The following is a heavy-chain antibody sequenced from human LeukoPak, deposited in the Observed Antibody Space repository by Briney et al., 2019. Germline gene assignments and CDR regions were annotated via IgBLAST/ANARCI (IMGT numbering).Heavy chain of an antibody. V-gene: IGHV3-23*01. CDR3: AKDGYYDFWSGYSPLGY. J-gene: IGHJ4*02. CDR2: ISGSGGST. D-gene: IGHD3-3*01. CDR1: GFTFSSYA. Sequence: GGSLRLSCAASGFTFSSYAMSWVRQAPGKGLEWVSAISGSGGSTYYPDSVKGRFTISRDNSKNTLYLQMNSLRAEDTAVYYCAKDGYYDFWSGYSPLGYWGQGTLVTVSS.